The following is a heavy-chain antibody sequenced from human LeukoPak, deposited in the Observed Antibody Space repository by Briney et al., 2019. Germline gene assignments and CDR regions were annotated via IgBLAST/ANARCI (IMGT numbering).Heavy chain of an antibody. J-gene: IGHJ4*02. D-gene: IGHD1-26*01. CDR1: GYTFTSYG. CDR2: ISAYNGNT. V-gene: IGHV1-18*01. CDR3: ARDRRSGSYLAY. Sequence: GASVKVSCEASGYTFTSYGISWVRQAPGQGLEWMGWISAYNGNTNYAQKLQGRVTMTTDTSPSTAYMELRGLRSDDTAVYYCARDRRSGSYLAYWGQGTLVTVSS.